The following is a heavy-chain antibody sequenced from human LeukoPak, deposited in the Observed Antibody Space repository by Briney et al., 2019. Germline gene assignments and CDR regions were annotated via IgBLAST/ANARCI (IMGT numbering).Heavy chain of an antibody. J-gene: IGHJ6*03. Sequence: GGSLRLSCAASGFTVSSNYMSWVRQAPGKELEWVAFIRYDGSNEYYADSVKGRFTISRDNSKNTLYLQMNSLRDEDTAVYYCAKDVAVYYYYMDVWGKGTTVTVSS. V-gene: IGHV3-30*02. CDR3: AKDVAVYYYYMDV. CDR1: GFTVSSNY. CDR2: IRYDGSNE.